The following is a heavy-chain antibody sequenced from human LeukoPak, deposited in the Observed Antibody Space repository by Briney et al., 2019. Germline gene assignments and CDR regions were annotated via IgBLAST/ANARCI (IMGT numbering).Heavy chain of an antibody. V-gene: IGHV3-7*02. D-gene: IGHD6-19*01. Sequence: GGSLRLSCVVSEFMFSIYWVAWVRQAPGKGLEWVANIDQGGSGKYYADSVKGRFTISRDNSKNTLYLQMTSLRAEDTAVYYCARTIYSSGWNFDYWGQGTLVTVSS. CDR2: IDQGGSGK. CDR1: EFMFSIYW. J-gene: IGHJ4*02. CDR3: ARTIYSSGWNFDY.